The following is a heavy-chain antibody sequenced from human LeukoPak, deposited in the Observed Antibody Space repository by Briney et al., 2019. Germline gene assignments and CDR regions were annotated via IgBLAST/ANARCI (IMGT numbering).Heavy chain of an antibody. Sequence: SGGSLRLSCAASGFTFSTYWMSWVRRAPGKGLEWVANIKQDGSEKYYVDSVKGRFTISRDNAKNSLYLQMNSLRAEDTAMYYCARDSAGNDYWGQGTLVTVSS. CDR2: IKQDGSEK. J-gene: IGHJ4*02. V-gene: IGHV3-7*01. CDR1: GFTFSTYW. CDR3: ARDSAGNDY. D-gene: IGHD6-13*01.